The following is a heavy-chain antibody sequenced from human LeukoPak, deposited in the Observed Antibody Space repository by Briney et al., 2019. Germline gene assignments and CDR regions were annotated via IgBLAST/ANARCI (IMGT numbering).Heavy chain of an antibody. CDR2: VNPNSGNT. Sequence: ASVKVFCKASGYTFTSNDINWVRQATGQGLEWMGWVNPNSGNTGYAQKFQGRVAMTRNTSISTAYMELSSLRSEDTAVYYCARVQVRGVIISKFDYWGQGTLVTVSS. CDR1: GYTFTSND. J-gene: IGHJ4*02. D-gene: IGHD3-10*01. CDR3: ARVQVRGVIISKFDY. V-gene: IGHV1-8*01.